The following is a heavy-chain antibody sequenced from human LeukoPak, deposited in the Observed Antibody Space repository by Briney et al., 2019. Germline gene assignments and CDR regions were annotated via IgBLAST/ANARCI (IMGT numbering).Heavy chain of an antibody. J-gene: IGHJ4*02. CDR1: GYTFSDFY. CDR3: ARVRLADERAWAY. CDR2: ITPKSGDT. V-gene: IGHV1-2*02. D-gene: IGHD3-3*02. Sequence: ASVKVSCKASGYTFSDFYIHWVRQAPGQGLECVGWITPKSGDTYSPQRFQGRVTMTRDASISTAYMDLSSLRSDDTAVYFCARVRLADERAWAYWGQGTLVTVSS.